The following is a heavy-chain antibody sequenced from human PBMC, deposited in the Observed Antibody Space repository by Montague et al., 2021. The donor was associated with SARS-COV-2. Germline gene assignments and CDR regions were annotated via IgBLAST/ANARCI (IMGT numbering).Heavy chain of an antibody. V-gene: IGHV4-59*01. J-gene: IGHJ4*02. D-gene: IGHD2-15*01. CDR1: GGSLSSYY. Sequence: SETLSLTCNVSGGSLSSYYWSWIRQPPGKGLEWIGYVYYNGNTNYNPSLKSRIILSVDTSKNHFSLKVSSVTAADTAVYYCGRGSKWSHYFDYWGQGTLVTVSS. CDR2: VYYNGNT. CDR3: GRGSKWSHYFDY.